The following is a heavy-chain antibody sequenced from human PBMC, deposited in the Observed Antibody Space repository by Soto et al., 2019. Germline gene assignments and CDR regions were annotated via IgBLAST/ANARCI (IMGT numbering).Heavy chain of an antibody. CDR3: ARGGEMATIAY. Sequence: QVRLQQWGAGLLKPSETLSLTCAVYGGSFSGYYWSWIRQPPGKGLEWIGEINHSGSTNYNPSLKSRVTMSVYTSKNQFSLKLSSVTAADTAVYYCARGGEMATIAYWGQGTLVTVSS. CDR2: INHSGST. J-gene: IGHJ4*02. D-gene: IGHD3-10*01. CDR1: GGSFSGYY. V-gene: IGHV4-34*01.